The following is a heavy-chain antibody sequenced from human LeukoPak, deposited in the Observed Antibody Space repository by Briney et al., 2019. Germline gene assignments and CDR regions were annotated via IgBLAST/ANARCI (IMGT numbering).Heavy chain of an antibody. Sequence: SGPTLVKPTQTLTLTCTFSGFSLSTIGEAVGWIRQPPGKALEWLALIYWDDDERHSPSLKSRFTITKDTSKNQVVLTLTNMDPVDTATYYCAHSRGQCAFDIWGQGTMVTVSS. CDR3: AHSRGQCAFDI. J-gene: IGHJ3*02. CDR2: IYWDDDE. V-gene: IGHV2-5*02. D-gene: IGHD3-10*01. CDR1: GFSLSTIGEA.